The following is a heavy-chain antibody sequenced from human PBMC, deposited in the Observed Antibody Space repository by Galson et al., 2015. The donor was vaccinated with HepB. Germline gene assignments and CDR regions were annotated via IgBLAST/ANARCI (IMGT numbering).Heavy chain of an antibody. J-gene: IGHJ4*02. V-gene: IGHV3-23*01. CDR1: GFTFSSYA. D-gene: IGHD3-22*01. Sequence: SLRLSCAASGFTFSSYAMSWVRQAPGKGLEWVSAISGSDGSTYYADSVKGRFTISRDNSKNTLYLQMNSLRAEDTAVYYFAKSVYYDSSGHFDYWGQGTLVTVSS. CDR2: ISGSDGST. CDR3: AKSVYYDSSGHFDY.